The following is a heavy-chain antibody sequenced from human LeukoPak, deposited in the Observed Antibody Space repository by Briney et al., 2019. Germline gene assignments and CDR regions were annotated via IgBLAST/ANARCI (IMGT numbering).Heavy chain of an antibody. V-gene: IGHV4-59*08. D-gene: IGHD5-18*01. CDR1: GGSISGSY. J-gene: IGHJ4*02. CDR2: FSYSGST. CDR3: ARQKVDTGGFAY. Sequence: SETLSLTCTVSGGSISGSYWSWIRQPPGKGLEWIGYFSYSGSTNYKPSLKSRVTISVDTSKNQLSLKLRSVTAADTAVYYCARQKVDTGGFAYWGQGSLVTVSS.